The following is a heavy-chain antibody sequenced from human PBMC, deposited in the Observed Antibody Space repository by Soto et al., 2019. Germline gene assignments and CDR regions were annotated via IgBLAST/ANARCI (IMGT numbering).Heavy chain of an antibody. CDR2: IWYDGSNK. Sequence: GSLRLSCAASGFTFSSYGMHWVRQAPGKGLEWVAVIWYDGSNKYYADSVKGRFTISRDNSKNTLYLQMNSLRAEDTAVYYCARVRRYSSSWYYFDYWGQGTLVTVSS. J-gene: IGHJ4*02. V-gene: IGHV3-33*01. CDR3: ARVRRYSSSWYYFDY. CDR1: GFTFSSYG. D-gene: IGHD6-13*01.